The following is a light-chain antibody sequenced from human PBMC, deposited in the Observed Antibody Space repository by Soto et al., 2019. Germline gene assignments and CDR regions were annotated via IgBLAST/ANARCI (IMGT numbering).Light chain of an antibody. CDR3: SSYAGSSNV. CDR1: GNDVGAYNY. V-gene: IGLV2-8*01. CDR2: EVN. J-gene: IGLJ1*01. Sequence: QSALTQPRSVSGSPGQSVTISCTGTGNDVGAYNYVSWYQQHPGKAPKLMIYEVNKRPSGVPDRFSGSKSGNTASLTVSGLQAEDEADYYCSSYAGSSNVFGTGTKVTV.